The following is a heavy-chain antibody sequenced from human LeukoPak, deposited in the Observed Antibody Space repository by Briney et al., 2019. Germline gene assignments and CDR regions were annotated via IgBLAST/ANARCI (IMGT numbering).Heavy chain of an antibody. CDR1: GFTFSSYG. J-gene: IGHJ4*02. D-gene: IGHD3-16*01. CDR2: ISYDGSNK. Sequence: GGSLRLSCAASGFTFSSYGMHWVRQAPGKGLEWVAVISYDGSNKYYADSVEGRFTISRDNSKNTLYLQMNSLRAEDTAVYYCAKDGGGDFDYWGQGTLVTVSS. V-gene: IGHV3-30*18. CDR3: AKDGGGDFDY.